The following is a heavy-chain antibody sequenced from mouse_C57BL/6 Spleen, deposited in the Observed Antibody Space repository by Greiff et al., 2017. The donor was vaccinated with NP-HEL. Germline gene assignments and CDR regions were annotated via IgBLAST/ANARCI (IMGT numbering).Heavy chain of an antibody. CDR2: INPYNGDT. Sequence: EVQLQQSGPELVKPGASVKISCKASGYSFTGYFMNWVMQSHGQSLEWIGRINPYNGDTFYNQKFKGKATLTADKSSSTADMELRSLTSEDSAVYYCARGGYDAGAWFAYWGQGTLVTVSA. CDR1: GYSFTGYF. D-gene: IGHD2-2*01. J-gene: IGHJ3*01. CDR3: ARGGYDAGAWFAY. V-gene: IGHV1-20*01.